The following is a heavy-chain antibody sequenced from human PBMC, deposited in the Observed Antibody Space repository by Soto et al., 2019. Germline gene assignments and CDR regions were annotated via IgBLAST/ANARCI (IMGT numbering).Heavy chain of an antibody. Sequence: QVQLVQSGAEVKKPGSSVKVSCKASGGTFSSYAISWVRQAPGQGLEWMGGITPIFGTANYAQKFQGRVTITADESTGTAHMELSSLRSEDTAVYYCARDYGHDCSGGRCYFYFWGQGTLVTVSS. J-gene: IGHJ4*02. CDR1: GGTFSSYA. CDR2: ITPIFGTA. CDR3: ARDYGHDCSGGRCYFYF. V-gene: IGHV1-69*01. D-gene: IGHD2-15*01.